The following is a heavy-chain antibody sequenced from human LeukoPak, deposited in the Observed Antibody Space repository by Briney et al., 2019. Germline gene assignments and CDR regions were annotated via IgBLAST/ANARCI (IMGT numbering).Heavy chain of an antibody. V-gene: IGHV4-61*02. CDR1: GGSISSGSYY. Sequence: SETLSPTCTVSGGSISSGSYYWSWIRQPAGKGLEWIGRFYTSENTNYNPSLKSRVTISLDTSKNQFSLKLSSVTAADTAFYYCARGISGDISSGLYFDYWGQGTLVTVSS. J-gene: IGHJ4*02. D-gene: IGHD3-3*01. CDR2: FYTSENT. CDR3: ARGISGDISSGLYFDY.